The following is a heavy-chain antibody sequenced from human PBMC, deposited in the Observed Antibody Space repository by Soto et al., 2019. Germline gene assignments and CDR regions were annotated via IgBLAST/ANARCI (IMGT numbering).Heavy chain of an antibody. CDR3: ASGYYDILTGYYTPYYMDV. Sequence: QVQLQQWGAGLLKPSETLSLTCAVYGGSFSGYYWSWIRQPPGKGLEWIGEINHSGSTNYNPSLKSRVTISVDTSKNQFSPKLSSVTAADTAVYYCASGYYDILTGYYTPYYMDVWGKGTTVTVSS. D-gene: IGHD3-9*01. CDR2: INHSGST. CDR1: GGSFSGYY. V-gene: IGHV4-34*01. J-gene: IGHJ6*03.